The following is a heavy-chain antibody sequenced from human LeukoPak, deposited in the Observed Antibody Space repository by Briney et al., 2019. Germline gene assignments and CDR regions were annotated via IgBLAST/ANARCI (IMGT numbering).Heavy chain of an antibody. CDR2: ISYDGINK. V-gene: IGHV3-30-3*01. D-gene: IGHD6-13*01. Sequence: PGGSLRLSCVASEFTFSSHAMHWVRQAPGKGLEWMAVISYDGINKYYGASVKGRFSISRDYSKNTLYLQMNSLRPEDTAMYYCARGEAYEVSGSSSPPYFDFWGRGTLVTVSS. CDR1: EFTFSSHA. CDR3: ARGEAYEVSGSSSPPYFDF. J-gene: IGHJ4*02.